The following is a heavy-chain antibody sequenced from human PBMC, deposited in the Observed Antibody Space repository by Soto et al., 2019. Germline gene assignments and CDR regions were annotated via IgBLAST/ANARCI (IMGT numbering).Heavy chain of an antibody. V-gene: IGHV1-18*04. CDR3: ARAPITMALFDP. Sequence: ASVKVSCKASGYTFTSYGISWVRQAPGQGLEWMGWISAYNGNTNYAQKLQGRVTMTTDTSTSTAYMELSSLRSEDTAVYYCARAPITMALFDPWGQGTLVTVSS. J-gene: IGHJ5*02. CDR1: GYTFTSYG. D-gene: IGHD3-10*01. CDR2: ISAYNGNT.